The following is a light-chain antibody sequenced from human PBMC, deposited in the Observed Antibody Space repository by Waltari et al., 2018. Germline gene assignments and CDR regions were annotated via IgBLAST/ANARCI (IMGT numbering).Light chain of an antibody. V-gene: IGKV3-11*01. CDR3: QQRSNWPPIT. J-gene: IGKJ5*01. CDR2: DAS. Sequence: EIVLTQSPDTLSLSPGERATLSCRASQSVSSYLAWYQQKPGQAPRLLIYDASNRATGIPARFSGSGSGTDFTFTISSLEPEDFAVYYCQQRSNWPPITFGQGTRLEFK. CDR1: QSVSSY.